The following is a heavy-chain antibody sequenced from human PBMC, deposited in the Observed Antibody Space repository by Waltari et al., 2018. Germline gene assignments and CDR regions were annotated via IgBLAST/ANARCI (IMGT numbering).Heavy chain of an antibody. Sequence: QLQLQESGPRLLKPSATLSLTCTVSGGSVSSPSHPWGWSRQPPGRDLEWIATVYDGGRPYYNVSLRSRVTISLDTSKNQFYLDLTSVTAADTAVYYCARAGSGYDDPLDYWGQGTQVTVSS. D-gene: IGHD5-12*01. V-gene: IGHV4-39*02. J-gene: IGHJ4*02. CDR2: VYDGGRP. CDR1: GGSVSSPSHP. CDR3: ARAGSGYDDPLDY.